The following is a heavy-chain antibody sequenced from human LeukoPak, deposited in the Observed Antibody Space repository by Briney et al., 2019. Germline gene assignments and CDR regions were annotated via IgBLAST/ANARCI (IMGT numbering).Heavy chain of an antibody. D-gene: IGHD3-22*01. CDR2: NTYSGCT. V-gene: IGHV4-59*01. Sequence: PAETLSLTCTVSGGSIRSYYWSWIRQPPGKGLEWIACNTYSGCTKYNPSLKSRVTISVDTSKNQLSLKMSSVTAADTAVYYCAREPGFDSSGYLNWFDPWGQGTLVTVSS. CDR1: GGSIRSYY. CDR3: AREPGFDSSGYLNWFDP. J-gene: IGHJ5*02.